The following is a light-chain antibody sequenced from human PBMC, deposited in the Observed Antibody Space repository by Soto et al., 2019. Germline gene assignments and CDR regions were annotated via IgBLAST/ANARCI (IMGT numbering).Light chain of an antibody. J-gene: IGLJ2*01. CDR1: SSDVGDYDY. CDR3: ASYTTSAGV. V-gene: IGLV2-14*01. Sequence: QSALTQPASVSGSPGQSITISCTGTSSDVGDYDYVSWYQQHPGKAPKLLIYDVRIRPSGVSYRFSGSKSGNTASLTISGLQAADEADYYCASYTTSAGVFGGGTKLTV. CDR2: DVR.